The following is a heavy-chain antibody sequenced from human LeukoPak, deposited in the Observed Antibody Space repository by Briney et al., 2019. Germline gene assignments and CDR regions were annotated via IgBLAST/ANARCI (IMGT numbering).Heavy chain of an antibody. J-gene: IGHJ6*04. CDR3: ARTLEWSPKVPWDV. CDR1: GVSISSYY. V-gene: IGHV4-59*01. Sequence: PSETLSLTCTVSGVSISSYYWSWIRQPPGKGLEWIGYIYYSGSTNYNPSLKSRVTISVDTSKNQFSLKLSSVTAADTAVYYCARTLEWSPKVPWDVWGKETTVTVSS. D-gene: IGHD3-3*01. CDR2: IYYSGST.